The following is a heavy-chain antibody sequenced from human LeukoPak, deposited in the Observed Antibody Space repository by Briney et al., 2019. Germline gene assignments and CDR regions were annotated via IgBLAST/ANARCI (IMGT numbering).Heavy chain of an antibody. V-gene: IGHV4-61*01. CDR3: ARVPDYGGVSFFDY. CDR2: IYYSGSS. CDR1: GDSVNNNRYF. D-gene: IGHD4/OR15-4a*01. Sequence: SETLSLTYTVSGDSVNNNRYFWTWIRQPPGKGPEWIGYIYYSGSSKYNPSLQSRVTISADTSRNQFSLKLSSVTAADTAVYYCARVPDYGGVSFFDYWGQGTLVTVSS. J-gene: IGHJ4*02.